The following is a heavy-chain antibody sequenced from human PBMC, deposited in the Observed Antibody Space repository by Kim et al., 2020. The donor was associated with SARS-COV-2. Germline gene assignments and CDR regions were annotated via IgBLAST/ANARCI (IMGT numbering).Heavy chain of an antibody. Sequence: GESLKISCKGSGYSFTSYWISWVRQMPGKGLEWMGRIDPSDSYTNYSPSFQGHVTISADKSISTAYLQWSSLKASDTAMYYCARRHVCSGGSCLRNWFDPWGQGTLVTVSS. D-gene: IGHD2-15*01. CDR2: IDPSDSYT. CDR1: GYSFTSYW. V-gene: IGHV5-10-1*01. J-gene: IGHJ5*02. CDR3: ARRHVCSGGSCLRNWFDP.